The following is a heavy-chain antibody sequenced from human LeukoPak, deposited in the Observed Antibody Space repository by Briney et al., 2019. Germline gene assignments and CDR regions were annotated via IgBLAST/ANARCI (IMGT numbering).Heavy chain of an antibody. J-gene: IGHJ5*02. V-gene: IGHV1-69*04. Sequence: ASVKVSCKASGGTFSSYAISWVRQAPGQGLEWMGRIIPILGIANYAQKFQGRVTITADKSTSTAYMELSSLRSEDTAVYYCARDVPQPRDYYDSRKNWFDPWGQGTLVTVSS. D-gene: IGHD3-22*01. CDR2: IIPILGIA. CDR1: GGTFSSYA. CDR3: ARDVPQPRDYYDSRKNWFDP.